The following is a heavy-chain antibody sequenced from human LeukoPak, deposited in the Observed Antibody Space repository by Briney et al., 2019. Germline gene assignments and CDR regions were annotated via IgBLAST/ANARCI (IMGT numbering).Heavy chain of an antibody. D-gene: IGHD5-12*01. J-gene: IGHJ6*03. V-gene: IGHV4-39*01. CDR3: ARHRVDIVNTIRNVYYYYYYMDV. CDR2: INHSGST. Sequence: PSETCLTCTVSGGSISSSSYYWSWVRQPPGKGLEWIGEINHSGSTNYNPSLKSRVTISVDMSKNQFSLKLSSVTAADTAVYYCARHRVDIVNTIRNVYYYYYYMDVWGKGTTVTISS. CDR1: GGSISSSSYY.